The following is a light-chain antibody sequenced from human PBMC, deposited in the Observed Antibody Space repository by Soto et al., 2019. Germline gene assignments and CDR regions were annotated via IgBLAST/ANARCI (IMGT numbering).Light chain of an antibody. J-gene: IGLJ1*01. Sequence: QSAMTLLAAGSRSPGQSISISCSRTSGHVGGYNNVSWYQQHPGKAPKLMIYEVSYRPSGVSKRFSGSKSGNTGSLTISGLQAEDEADYYCSSYTSSSTDVFGTGTKVTVL. CDR2: EVS. V-gene: IGLV2-14*01. CDR3: SSYTSSSTDV. CDR1: SGHVGGYNN.